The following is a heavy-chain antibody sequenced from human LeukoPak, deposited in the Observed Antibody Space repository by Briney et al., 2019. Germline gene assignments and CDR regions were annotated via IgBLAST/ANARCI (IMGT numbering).Heavy chain of an antibody. D-gene: IGHD3-9*01. Sequence: ASVKVSCKASGYTFTSYGISWVRQAPGQGLEWMGIINPSGGSTSYAQKFQGRVTMTRDTSTSTVYMELSSLRSEDTAVYYCARDLGDTDAFDIWGQGTMVTVSS. CDR1: GYTFTSYG. CDR2: INPSGGST. CDR3: ARDLGDTDAFDI. J-gene: IGHJ3*02. V-gene: IGHV1-46*01.